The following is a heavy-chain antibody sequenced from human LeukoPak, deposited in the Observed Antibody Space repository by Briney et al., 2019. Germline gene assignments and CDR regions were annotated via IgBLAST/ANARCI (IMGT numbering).Heavy chain of an antibody. D-gene: IGHD4-17*01. Sequence: PGRSLRLSCAASGFTFDDYAMHWVRQAPGKGLEWVSGISWNSGSIGYADSVKGRFTISRDNSKNTLYLQMNSLRAEDTAVYYCAKEVDYGDRTPVDYWGQGTLVTVSS. CDR3: AKEVDYGDRTPVDY. J-gene: IGHJ4*02. CDR2: ISWNSGSI. V-gene: IGHV3-9*01. CDR1: GFTFDDYA.